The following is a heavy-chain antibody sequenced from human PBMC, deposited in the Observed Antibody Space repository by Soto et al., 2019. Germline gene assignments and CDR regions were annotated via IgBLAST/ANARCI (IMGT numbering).Heavy chain of an antibody. Sequence: PSETLSLTCIVSGGSISDTNYYWGWGWIRQPPGKGLEWIGTISQSAIAYNNSSLRSRVTISVDTSKNQFSLMLTSVTAADTAVYYCATSSQLLGHLEYWGQGALVTVS. V-gene: IGHV4-39*01. D-gene: IGHD6-13*01. CDR3: ATSSQLLGHLEY. J-gene: IGHJ4*02. CDR2: ISQSAIA. CDR1: GGSISDTNYY.